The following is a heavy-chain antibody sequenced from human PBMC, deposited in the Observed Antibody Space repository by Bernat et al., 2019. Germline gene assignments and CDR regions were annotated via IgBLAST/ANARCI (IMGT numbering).Heavy chain of an antibody. CDR3: ARESGYGHFDY. D-gene: IGHD6-25*01. CDR1: GFPFSNYD. V-gene: IGHV3-30*02. CDR2: IRYDGSVK. Sequence: QLQLVESGGGEVQPGGSPRLSCAASGFPFSNYDMHWVRQAPGTGLEWVAFIRYDGSVKYYADSVKSRFTISCDNSKNTLYLKMNSLRIEETAVYYCARESGYGHFDYRGKGTLVTVSS. J-gene: IGHJ4*02.